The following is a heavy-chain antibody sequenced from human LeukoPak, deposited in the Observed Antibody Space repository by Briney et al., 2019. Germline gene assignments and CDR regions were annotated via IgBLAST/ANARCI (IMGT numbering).Heavy chain of an antibody. CDR2: IIPIFGTA. CDR1: GGTFISYA. V-gene: IGHV1-69*01. D-gene: IGHD6-19*01. J-gene: IGHJ6*03. CDR3: ARVSVAENYYYYYMDV. Sequence: ASVKVSCKASGGTFISYAISWVRQAPGQGLEWMGGIIPIFGTANYAQKFQGRVTITADESTSTAYMELSSLRSEDTAVYYCARVSVAENYYYYYMDVWGKGTTVTISS.